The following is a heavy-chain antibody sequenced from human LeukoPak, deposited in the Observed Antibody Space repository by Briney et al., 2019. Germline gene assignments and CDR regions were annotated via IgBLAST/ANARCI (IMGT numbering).Heavy chain of an antibody. CDR3: ARGPLSLYSSGWARRFDY. CDR1: GGSISSGSYY. J-gene: IGHJ4*02. Sequence: SETLSLTCTVSGGSISSGSYYWNWIRQPAGNGLEWIGRIYSSGSTNYNPSLKSRVTISVDTSRNQFSLKLSSVTAADTAVYYCARGPLSLYSSGWARRFDYWGQGTLVTVSS. V-gene: IGHV4-61*02. D-gene: IGHD6-19*01. CDR2: IYSSGST.